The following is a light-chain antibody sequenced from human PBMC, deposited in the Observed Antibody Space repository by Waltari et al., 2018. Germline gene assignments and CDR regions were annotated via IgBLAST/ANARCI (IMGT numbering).Light chain of an antibody. Sequence: SYELTQPPSVSVSPGQTARLTCSGHELPRQYAYWFQQKSGQAPRLVIYEDTKRPSGIPARFSGSSSGTVATLTITGAQVDDEADYYCYSSDTTGLRVFGGGTTVVVL. CDR1: ELPRQY. J-gene: IGLJ1*01. CDR2: EDT. V-gene: IGLV3-10*01. CDR3: YSSDTTGLRV.